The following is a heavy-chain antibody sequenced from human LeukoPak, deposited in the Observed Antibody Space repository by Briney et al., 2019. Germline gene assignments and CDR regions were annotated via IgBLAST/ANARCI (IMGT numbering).Heavy chain of an antibody. D-gene: IGHD5-18*01. J-gene: IGHJ4*02. CDR3: VREARGYHYTYFDY. CDR1: GFTLGSHD. V-gene: IGHV3-13*01. CDR2: ASSGFHA. Sequence: PGGSLRLSCTASGFTLGSHDMHWVRQIPGQGLEWVAAASSGFHAFFSDSVQGRFTVSGEDARNSLYLQMNSLRAGDTAVYYCVREARGYHYTYFDYWGQGTLVTVSS.